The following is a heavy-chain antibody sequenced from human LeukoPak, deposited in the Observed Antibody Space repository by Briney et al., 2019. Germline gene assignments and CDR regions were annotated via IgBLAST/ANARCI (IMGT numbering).Heavy chain of an antibody. V-gene: IGHV3-53*01. CDR3: PRITAYDDS. CDR2: IYVDGST. Sequence: PGGSLRLSCAASGFTFSTYWMNWVRQAPGKGLEWVSGIYVDGSTYYADSVKGRFTISRDNSRSTLYLQMNSLRAEDTAVYYCPRITAYDDSWGQGTLVTVSS. CDR1: GFTFSTYW. D-gene: IGHD1-20*01. J-gene: IGHJ5*01.